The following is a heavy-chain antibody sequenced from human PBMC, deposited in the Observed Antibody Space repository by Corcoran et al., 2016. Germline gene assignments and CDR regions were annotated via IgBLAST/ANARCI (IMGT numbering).Heavy chain of an antibody. V-gene: IGHV1-18*01. D-gene: IGHD3-3*01. CDR2: ISAYNGNT. CDR1: GYTFTSYG. Sequence: QVQLVQSGAEVKKPGASVKVSCKASGYTFTSYGISWVRQAPGQGLEWMGWISAYNGNTNYAQKPQGRVPMTTDTPTSNAYMGLRSLRTDDTALYYWARHRSNGGIFGVVSLWFDPWGQGTLVTVSS. J-gene: IGHJ5*02. CDR3: ARHRSNGGIFGVVSLWFDP.